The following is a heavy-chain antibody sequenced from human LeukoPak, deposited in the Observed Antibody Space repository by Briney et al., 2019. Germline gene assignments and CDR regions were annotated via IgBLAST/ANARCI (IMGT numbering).Heavy chain of an antibody. CDR2: MNPNSGNT. V-gene: IGHV1-8*03. CDR3: ARGRIGQLVLSY. CDR1: GYTFTSYD. D-gene: IGHD6-6*01. Sequence: PMASVKVSCKASGYTFTSYDINWVRQATGQGLEWMGWMNPNSGNTGYAQKFQGRVTITRNTSISTAYMELSSLRSEDTAVYYCARGRIGQLVLSYWGQGTLVTVSS. J-gene: IGHJ4*02.